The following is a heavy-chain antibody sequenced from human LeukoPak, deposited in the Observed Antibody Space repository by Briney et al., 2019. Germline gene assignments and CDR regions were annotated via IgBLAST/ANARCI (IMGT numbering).Heavy chain of an antibody. J-gene: IGHJ4*02. D-gene: IGHD3-10*01. V-gene: IGHV3-30*02. CDR3: AKVAYDSGSYLTHYFDY. CDR2: TRFDGTDK. CDR1: GFIFSSYG. Sequence: GGSLRLSCVASGFIFSSYGMHWVRQAPGRGLEWVAFTRFDGTDKYYADSVKGRFTISRDNSKRTLYLEMHSLRVEDTAVYYCAKVAYDSGSYLTHYFDYWGQGTLVTVSS.